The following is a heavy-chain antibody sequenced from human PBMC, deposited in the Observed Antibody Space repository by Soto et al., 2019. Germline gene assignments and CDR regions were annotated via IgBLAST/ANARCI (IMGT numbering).Heavy chain of an antibody. V-gene: IGHV3-15*07. J-gene: IGHJ4*02. CDR1: GFTFSNAW. Sequence: GGSLRLSCAASGFTFSNAWMNWVRQAPGKGLEWVGRIKSKTDGGTTDYAAPVKGRFTISRDDSKNTLYLQMNSLKTEDTAVYYCTTDALKGATTFDYWGQGTLVTVSS. CDR2: IKSKTDGGTT. CDR3: TTDALKGATTFDY. D-gene: IGHD5-12*01.